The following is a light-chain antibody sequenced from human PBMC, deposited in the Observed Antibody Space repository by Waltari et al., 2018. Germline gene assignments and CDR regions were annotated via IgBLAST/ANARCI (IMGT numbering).Light chain of an antibody. CDR2: EAS. V-gene: IGKV3-15*01. Sequence: EIVMTQSPATLSVSPGETATLSCRASQSISRNLAWYQQKPGQAPRRLIYEASTRDTAIPATFSGSGSGTDCTLTISSLQSEDFARYYCQQYNNWPPLTFGGGTKVEIK. CDR3: QQYNNWPPLT. CDR1: QSISRN. J-gene: IGKJ4*01.